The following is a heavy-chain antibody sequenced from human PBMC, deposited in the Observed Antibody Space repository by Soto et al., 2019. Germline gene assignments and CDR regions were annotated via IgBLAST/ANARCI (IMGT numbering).Heavy chain of an antibody. CDR2: VYYTGST. CDR3: ATGGASSKPFDY. CDR1: GGSISSYY. V-gene: IGHV4-59*01. J-gene: IGHJ4*02. Sequence: SETLSLTCTVSGGSISSYYWSWIRQPPGKGLEWIGYVYYTGSTLYNPSLESRVTVSLDASKNQFSLKLSSVTAADTAVYYCATGGASSKPFDYWGQGALVTVSS. D-gene: IGHD2-15*01.